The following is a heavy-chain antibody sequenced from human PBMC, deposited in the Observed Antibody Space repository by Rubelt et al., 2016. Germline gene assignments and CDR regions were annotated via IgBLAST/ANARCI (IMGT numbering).Heavy chain of an antibody. CDR1: GYTFTGYY. CDR3: ARGNSGYDYGLDY. D-gene: IGHD5-12*01. Sequence: QVQLVQSGAEVKKPGASVKVSCKASGYTFTGYYMHWVRQAPGQGLEWMGWINPNSGGTNYARKFQVRVTITRDTSVSTAYMGLSRLTSDDTAVYYCARGNSGYDYGLDYWGQGTLVTVSS. CDR2: INPNSGGT. J-gene: IGHJ4*02. V-gene: IGHV1-2*02.